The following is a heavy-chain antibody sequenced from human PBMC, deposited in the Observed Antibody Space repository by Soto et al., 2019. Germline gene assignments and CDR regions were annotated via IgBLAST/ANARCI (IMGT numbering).Heavy chain of an antibody. CDR2: IKHDGSET. J-gene: IGHJ4*02. D-gene: IGHD2-15*01. Sequence: EVQVVESGGDLVQPGGSLRLSCVVSGFTFSDFWMSWVRQAPGKGLDWVDNIKHDGSETYYVGSVEGRFTISRDNTKDSLYLQMNSLRAEDTAVYYCARGGSWGPDFWGQGTLVTVSS. V-gene: IGHV3-7*01. CDR1: GFTFSDFW. CDR3: ARGGSWGPDF.